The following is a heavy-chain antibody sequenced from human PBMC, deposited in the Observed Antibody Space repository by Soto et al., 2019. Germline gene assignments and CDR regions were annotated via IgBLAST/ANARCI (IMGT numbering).Heavy chain of an antibody. Sequence: SETLSLTCTVSGGSITNYYWSWIRQPPGKGLEWIGYIYYSGGTNYNPSLKSRITISVDTSKDQFSLKLSSVTAADTAVYYCARVGCISTNCYFSSDGRGWFDPWGQGTLVTVSS. J-gene: IGHJ5*02. CDR2: IYYSGGT. V-gene: IGHV4-59*01. D-gene: IGHD2-2*01. CDR1: GGSITNYY. CDR3: ARVGCISTNCYFSSDGRGWFDP.